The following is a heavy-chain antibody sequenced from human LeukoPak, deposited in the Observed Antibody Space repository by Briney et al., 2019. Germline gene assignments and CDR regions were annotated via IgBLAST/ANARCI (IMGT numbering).Heavy chain of an antibody. CDR1: GYTFTSYY. J-gene: IGHJ5*02. CDR3: ARGLYCSSTSCYYWFDP. V-gene: IGHV1-2*06. D-gene: IGHD2-2*01. Sequence: ASVKVSXKASGYTFTSYYMHWVRQAPGQGLEWMGRINPNSGGTNYAQKFQGRVTMTRDTSISTAYMELSRLRSDDTAVYYCARGLYCSSTSCYYWFDPWGQGTLVTVSS. CDR2: INPNSGGT.